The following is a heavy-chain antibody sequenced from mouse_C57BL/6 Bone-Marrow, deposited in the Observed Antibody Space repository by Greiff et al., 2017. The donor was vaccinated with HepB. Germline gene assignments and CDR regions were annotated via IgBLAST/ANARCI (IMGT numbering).Heavy chain of an antibody. D-gene: IGHD1-1*01. V-gene: IGHV1-18*01. CDR2: INPNNGGT. CDR3: ARWGFRLLRGDYFDY. J-gene: IGHJ2*01. Sequence: EVQLQQSGPELVKPGASVKIPCKASGYTFTDYNMDWVKQSHGKSLEWIGDINPNNGGTIYNQKFKGKATLTVDKSSSTAYMELRSLTSEDTAVYYCARWGFRLLRGDYFDYWGQGTTLTVSS. CDR1: GYTFTDYN.